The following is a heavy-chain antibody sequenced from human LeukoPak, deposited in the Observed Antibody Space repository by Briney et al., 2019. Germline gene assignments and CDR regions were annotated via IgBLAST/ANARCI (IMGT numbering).Heavy chain of an antibody. Sequence: SETLSLTCTVSGGSISTYYWSWIRQPPGKGLEWIGYIHYSGATNYNPSLKSRVTMTLDTSKNQFSLKLSSVTAADTAVYYCARRNYGDYNHYFESWGQGTLVTVSS. CDR1: GGSISTYY. CDR3: ARRNYGDYNHYFES. J-gene: IGHJ4*02. D-gene: IGHD4-17*01. CDR2: IHYSGAT. V-gene: IGHV4-59*08.